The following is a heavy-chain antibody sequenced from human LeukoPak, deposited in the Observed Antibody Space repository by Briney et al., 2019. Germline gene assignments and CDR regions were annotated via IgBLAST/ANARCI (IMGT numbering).Heavy chain of an antibody. CDR3: ARHGGGGESYPRVFDY. J-gene: IGHJ4*02. CDR1: GGSISPCY. Sequence: SEALSLSCTASGGSISPCYWSWIRQPPGKGLEWIGYIYYCGSTNYNPSLKSRVTISVDTSKNQFSLKLSSVTAADTAMYYCARHGGGGESYPRVFDYWGRGNLVTVSS. CDR2: IYYCGST. V-gene: IGHV4-59*08. D-gene: IGHD1-26*01.